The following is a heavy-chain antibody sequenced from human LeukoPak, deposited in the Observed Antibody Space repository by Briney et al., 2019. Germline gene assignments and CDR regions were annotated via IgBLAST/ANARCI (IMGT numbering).Heavy chain of an antibody. CDR2: INPNSGGT. J-gene: IGHJ3*02. V-gene: IGHV1-2*02. Sequence: ASVKVSCKASGYTSTGYYMHWVRQAPGQGLEWMGWINPNSGGTNYAQKFQGRVTMTRDTSISTAYMELSRLRSDDTAVYYCARSRGRESQAFDIWGQGTMVTVSS. CDR3: ARSRGRESQAFDI. CDR1: GYTSTGYY. D-gene: IGHD3-10*01.